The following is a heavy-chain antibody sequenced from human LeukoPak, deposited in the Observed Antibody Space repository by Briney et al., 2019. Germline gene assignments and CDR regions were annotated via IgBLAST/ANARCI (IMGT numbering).Heavy chain of an antibody. CDR2: IGTAGDT. CDR1: GFTFSSYD. J-gene: IGHJ4*02. V-gene: IGHV3-13*01. Sequence: PGGSLRLSCAASGFTFSSYDMHWVRQATGKGLEWVSAIGTAGDTYYPGSVKGRFTISRENAKNSLYLQMNSLRAGDTAVYYCARELDYGDYFDYWGQGTLVTVSS. CDR3: ARELDYGDYFDY. D-gene: IGHD3-16*01.